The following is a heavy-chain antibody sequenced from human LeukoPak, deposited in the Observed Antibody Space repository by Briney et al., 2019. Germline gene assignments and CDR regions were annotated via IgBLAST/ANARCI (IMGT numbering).Heavy chain of an antibody. Sequence: ASVKVSCKASGGTSNNYAISWVRQAPGQGLEWMGGINPIFGTATYAQKFQGRVTITADESTSTAYMDLSSLRSEDTAVYYCARWEWELLRNWFDPWGQGTLVTVSS. V-gene: IGHV1-69*13. D-gene: IGHD1-26*01. J-gene: IGHJ5*02. CDR3: ARWEWELLRNWFDP. CDR1: GGTSNNYA. CDR2: INPIFGTA.